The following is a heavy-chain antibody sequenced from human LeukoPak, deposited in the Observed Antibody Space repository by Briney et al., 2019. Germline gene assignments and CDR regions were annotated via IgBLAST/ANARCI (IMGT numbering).Heavy chain of an antibody. CDR2: ISGSGGST. CDR1: GFTFSNYA. J-gene: IGHJ4*02. D-gene: IGHD1-1*01. CDR3: AKLIQQAKTPPTDY. V-gene: IGHV3-23*01. Sequence: PGGSLRLSCAASGFTFSNYAMSWVRQAPGKGLEWVSAISGSGGSTYYADSVRGRFTISRDDSKNTLYLQMSSLRAEDTAIYYCAKLIQQAKTPPTDYWGQGTLVTVSS.